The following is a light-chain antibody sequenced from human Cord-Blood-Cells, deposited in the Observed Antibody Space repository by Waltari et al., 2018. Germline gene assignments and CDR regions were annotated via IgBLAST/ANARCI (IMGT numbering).Light chain of an antibody. J-gene: IGKJ4*01. CDR3: QQYNSYSLT. CDR1: QSISSW. CDR2: KAS. V-gene: IGKV1-5*03. Sequence: DIQMTQSPSTLSASVGDRVTITCRASQSISSWLAWYQQKPGKSPKLLIYKASSLESGVPSRFSGSGSGTEFTLTISSLQPDDFATYYCQQYNSYSLTFGGGTKVEIK.